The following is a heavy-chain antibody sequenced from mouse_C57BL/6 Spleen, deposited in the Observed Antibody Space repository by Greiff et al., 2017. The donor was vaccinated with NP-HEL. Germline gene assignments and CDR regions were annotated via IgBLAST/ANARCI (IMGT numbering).Heavy chain of an antibody. Sequence: VQLQQPGAELVKPGASVKMSCKASGYTFTSYWITWVKQRPGQGLEWIGDIYPGSGSTNYNEKFKSKATLTVDTSSSTAYMQLSSLTSEDSAVYYCARGDDGYYEGALDYWGQGTTLTVSS. D-gene: IGHD2-3*01. CDR3: ARGDDGYYEGALDY. CDR2: IYPGSGST. CDR1: GYTFTSYW. V-gene: IGHV1-55*01. J-gene: IGHJ2*01.